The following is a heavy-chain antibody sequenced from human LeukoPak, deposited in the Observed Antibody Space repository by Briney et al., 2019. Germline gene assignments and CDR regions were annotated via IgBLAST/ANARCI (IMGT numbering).Heavy chain of an antibody. Sequence: GGSLRLSCAASGFTFTNAWMTWVRQAPGKGLEWVGLIKSKTDGGTTDYAAPVKGRFTMSRDDSKNTLYLQMNSLKTEDTALYYCTTKTALPTLRSDYWGQGTLVTVSS. CDR2: IKSKTDGGTT. J-gene: IGHJ4*02. V-gene: IGHV3-15*01. CDR3: TTKTALPTLRSDY. CDR1: GFTFTNAW. D-gene: IGHD4-17*01.